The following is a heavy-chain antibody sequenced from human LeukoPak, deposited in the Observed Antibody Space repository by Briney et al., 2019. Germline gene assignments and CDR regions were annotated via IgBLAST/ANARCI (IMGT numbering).Heavy chain of an antibody. J-gene: IGHJ4*02. V-gene: IGHV1-69*05. Sequence: ASVKVSCKASGGTFSSYAISWVRQAPGQGLEWMGRIIPIFGTANYAQKFQGRVTITTDESTSTAYMELGSLRSEDMAVYYCARGRAVAGPGDYWGQGTLVTVSS. CDR3: ARGRAVAGPGDY. D-gene: IGHD6-19*01. CDR1: GGTFSSYA. CDR2: IIPIFGTA.